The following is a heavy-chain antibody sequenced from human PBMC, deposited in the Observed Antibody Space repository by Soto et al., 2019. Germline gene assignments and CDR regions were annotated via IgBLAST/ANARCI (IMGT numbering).Heavy chain of an antibody. CDR1: GFTFSSYA. J-gene: IGHJ4*02. CDR2: ISYDGSNK. D-gene: IGHD6-13*01. Sequence: PGGSLRLSCAASGFTFSSYAMHWVRQAPGKGLEWVAVISYDGSNKYYADSVKGRFTISRDNSKNTLYLQMNSLRAEDTAVYYCAKDYIIAAAGDIDYWGQGTLVTVSS. CDR3: AKDYIIAAAGDIDY. V-gene: IGHV3-30*18.